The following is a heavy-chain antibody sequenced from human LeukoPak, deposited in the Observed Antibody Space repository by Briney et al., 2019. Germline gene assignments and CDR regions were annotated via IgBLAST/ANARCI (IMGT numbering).Heavy chain of an antibody. CDR2: IIPIFGTA. Sequence: GASVKVSCTASGGTFSSYAISWVRQAPGQGLEWMGGIIPIFGTANYAQKFQGRVTITADESTSTAYMELSSLRSEDTAVYYCARNRGNYDFWSGYFDYWGQGTLVTVSS. J-gene: IGHJ4*02. CDR1: GGTFSSYA. D-gene: IGHD3-3*01. V-gene: IGHV1-69*13. CDR3: ARNRGNYDFWSGYFDY.